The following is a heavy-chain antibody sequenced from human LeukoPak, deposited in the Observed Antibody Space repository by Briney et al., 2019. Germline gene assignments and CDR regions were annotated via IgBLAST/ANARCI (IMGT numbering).Heavy chain of an antibody. V-gene: IGHV4-59*01. J-gene: IGHJ4*02. Sequence: PSETLSLTCTVSGGSISSYYWSWIRQPPGKGLEWIGYIYYSGTTNYNPSLKSRVTISVDTSKNQFSLKLSSVTAADTAVYYCARGVYIAAAKYGYWGQGTLVTVSS. CDR1: GGSISSYY. CDR3: ARGVYIAAAKYGY. CDR2: IYYSGTT. D-gene: IGHD6-13*01.